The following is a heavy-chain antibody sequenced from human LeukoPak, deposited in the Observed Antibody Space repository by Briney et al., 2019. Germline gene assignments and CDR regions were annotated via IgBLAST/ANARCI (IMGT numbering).Heavy chain of an antibody. Sequence: GASVKVSCKASGYTFTGYYMHWVRQAPGQGLEWMGWINPNSGGTNYAQEFQGWVTMTRDTSISTAYMELSRLRSDDTAVYYRARGNSHRHCGGDCYSYPRDYWGQGTLVTVSS. CDR2: INPNSGGT. D-gene: IGHD2-21*02. J-gene: IGHJ4*02. CDR3: ARGNSHRHCGGDCYSYPRDY. CDR1: GYTFTGYY. V-gene: IGHV1-2*04.